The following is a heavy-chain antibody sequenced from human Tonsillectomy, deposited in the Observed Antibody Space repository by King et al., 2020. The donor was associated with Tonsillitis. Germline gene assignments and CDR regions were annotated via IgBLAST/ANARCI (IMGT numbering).Heavy chain of an antibody. CDR3: AREDGGYCSSTSCYAYDY. D-gene: IGHD2-2*01. CDR2: ISSSSSYI. V-gene: IGHV3-21*01. J-gene: IGHJ4*02. Sequence: VQLVESGGGLVKPGGSLRLSCAASGFTFSSYSMNWVRQAPGKGLEWVSSISSSSSYIYYADSVKGRFTISRDNAKNSLYLQMNSLRAEDTAVYYCAREDGGYCSSTSCYAYDYWGQGTLVTVSS. CDR1: GFTFSSYS.